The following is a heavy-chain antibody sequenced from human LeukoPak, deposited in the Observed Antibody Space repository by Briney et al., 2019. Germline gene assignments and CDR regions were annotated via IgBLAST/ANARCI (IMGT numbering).Heavy chain of an antibody. Sequence: GGSLRLSCAACVFTFSNAWKSWVGQAPGKGLEGVGLIKSKTDGGTTDYAAPVKGIFTIYRHDSKNTLYLQMNRLKTEDTRVYYCTTDPSRIQLWSKSVDYWGQGTLVTVSS. J-gene: IGHJ4*02. CDR2: IKSKTDGGTT. CDR3: TTDPSRIQLWSKSVDY. CDR1: VFTFSNAW. D-gene: IGHD5-18*01. V-gene: IGHV3-15*01.